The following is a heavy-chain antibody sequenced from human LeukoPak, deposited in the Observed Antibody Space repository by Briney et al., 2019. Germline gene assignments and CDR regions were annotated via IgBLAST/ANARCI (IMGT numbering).Heavy chain of an antibody. J-gene: IGHJ5*02. CDR1: GYTFTGYY. D-gene: IGHD3-22*01. Sequence: PSVKVSCKASGYTFTGYYMYSVRQAPGEGLEWMGWINPKRGGTNYAQKIQGRGTLTRGTSISTAYTELSRLRSVDTPACNCARVVYYYDSSGYSNWFDPWGQGTLVTVSS. CDR3: ARVVYYYDSSGYSNWFDP. CDR2: INPKRGGT. V-gene: IGHV1-2*02.